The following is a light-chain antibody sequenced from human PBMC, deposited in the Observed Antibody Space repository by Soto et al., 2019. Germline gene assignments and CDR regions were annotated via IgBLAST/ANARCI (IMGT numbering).Light chain of an antibody. V-gene: IGKV2-28*01. J-gene: IGKJ1*01. CDR3: MQAIQPPRT. CDR1: QSLLHSNGYNY. Sequence: DIVMTQSPLSLPVTPGEPASISCRSSQSLLHSNGYNYLDWYLQKPGQSPQLLIYLGSNRASGVAVRFSGSGSGTDFTLKISRVEAEDVGLYYCMQAIQPPRTFGQGTKVEIK. CDR2: LGS.